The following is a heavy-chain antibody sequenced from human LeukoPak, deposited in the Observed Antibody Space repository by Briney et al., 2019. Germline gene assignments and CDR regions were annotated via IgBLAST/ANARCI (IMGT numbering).Heavy chain of an antibody. CDR2: ITSDGSSI. CDR3: ASRIAAAGLLDY. J-gene: IGHJ4*02. CDR1: RFTFSNFN. V-gene: IGHV3-64*04. D-gene: IGHD6-13*01. Sequence: GGSLRLSCTASRFTFSNFNMHWVRQAPGKGLQFVSGITSDGSSIDYADSVRGRFTISRDNSKSTLYLQMNSLRAEDTAVYYCASRIAAAGLLDYWGQGTLVTVSS.